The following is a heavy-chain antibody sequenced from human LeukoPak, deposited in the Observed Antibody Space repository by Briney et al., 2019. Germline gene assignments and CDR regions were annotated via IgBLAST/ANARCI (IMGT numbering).Heavy chain of an antibody. CDR1: GFTFSSYG. J-gene: IGHJ5*02. CDR3: AKDYLGVAGAERYNWFDP. D-gene: IGHD6-13*01. V-gene: IGHV3-23*01. CDR2: ISGSGGST. Sequence: GGTLRLSCAASGFTFSSYGMSWVPQAPGTGLEWVSAISGSGGSTYYADSVKGRFTIYRDNSKNTLYLQMNSLRTEDTAVYYCAKDYLGVAGAERYNWFDPWGEGTLVTVSS.